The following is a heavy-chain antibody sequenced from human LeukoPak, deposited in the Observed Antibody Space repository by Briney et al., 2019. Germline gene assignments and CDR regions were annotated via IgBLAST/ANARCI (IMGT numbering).Heavy chain of an antibody. V-gene: IGHV4-59*01. J-gene: IGHJ3*02. CDR1: GGSISGYY. D-gene: IGHD4-17*01. CDR3: AREVRYYGDPNHAFDI. CDR2: IYYSGST. Sequence: SETLALTCTVSGGSISGYYWSWIRQPPGKGLEWIGYIYYSGSTNYNPSLKSRVTISVDTSKNQFSLKLSSVTAADTAVYHCAREVRYYGDPNHAFDIWGQGTMVTDSS.